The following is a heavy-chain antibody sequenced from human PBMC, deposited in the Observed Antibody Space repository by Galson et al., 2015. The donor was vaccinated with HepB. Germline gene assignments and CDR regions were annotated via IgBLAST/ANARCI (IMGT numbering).Heavy chain of an antibody. D-gene: IGHD2-2*02. Sequence: SLRLSCAASGFTFSDYYMSWIRQAPGKGLEWVSYISSSGNTAYYADSVRGRFTISRDNAKNSLYIQMNSLRAEDTAVYYCARDGAVPAALRPYYYYGMEVWGQGTTVTVSS. V-gene: IGHV3-11*01. J-gene: IGHJ6*02. CDR1: GFTFSDYY. CDR2: ISSSGNTA. CDR3: ARDGAVPAALRPYYYYGMEV.